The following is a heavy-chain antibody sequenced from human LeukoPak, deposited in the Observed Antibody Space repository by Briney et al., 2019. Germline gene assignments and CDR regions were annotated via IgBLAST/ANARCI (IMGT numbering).Heavy chain of an antibody. D-gene: IGHD1-1*01. Sequence: SETLSLTCTVSGGSISSYYWSWIRQPPGKGLEWIGYFCFTGSTNYNPSLDSRVTISVDPSTNQFSLKLSSVTAADTAVYYCARVPTTGWYLDLWGRGTLVTVSS. V-gene: IGHV4-59*01. CDR2: FCFTGST. CDR3: ARVPTTGWYLDL. J-gene: IGHJ2*01. CDR1: GGSISSYY.